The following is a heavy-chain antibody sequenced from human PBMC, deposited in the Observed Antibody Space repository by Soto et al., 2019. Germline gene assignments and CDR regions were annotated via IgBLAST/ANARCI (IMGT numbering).Heavy chain of an antibody. V-gene: IGHV1-18*01. CDR1: GSTFAIYG. J-gene: IGHJ6*02. CDR2: INPYNGNT. Sequence: QVQLVQSGAEVKTPGASVKVSCKASGSTFAIYGITWVRQAPGQGLEWMGWINPYNGNTNYAQKFQGRVTMTTDTSTTTGYMELRSLRSDDTAVYYCARVVAAAPVYYGMDVWGQGTTVTVSS. CDR3: ARVVAAAPVYYGMDV. D-gene: IGHD2-15*01.